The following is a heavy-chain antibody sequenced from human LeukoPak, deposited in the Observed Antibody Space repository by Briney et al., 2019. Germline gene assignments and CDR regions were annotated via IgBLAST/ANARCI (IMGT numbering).Heavy chain of an antibody. D-gene: IGHD4/OR15-4a*01. CDR1: GFTFSGYA. CDR3: ARRAGAYSHPYDY. V-gene: IGHV3-23*01. CDR2: ISSSGGST. J-gene: IGHJ4*02. Sequence: GGSLRLSCAASGFTFSGYAMTWVRQAPGKGLEWVSSISSSGGSTYYADSVKGRFTISRDNSKNTLYLQMNSLRAEDTAVYYCARRAGAYSHPYDYWGQGTLVTVSS.